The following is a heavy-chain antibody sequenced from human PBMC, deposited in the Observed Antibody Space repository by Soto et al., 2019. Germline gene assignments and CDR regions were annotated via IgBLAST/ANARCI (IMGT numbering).Heavy chain of an antibody. V-gene: IGHV3-30*09. CDR1: GFTFSPYA. CDR2: ISYDGNNK. Sequence: QVQLVESGGGVVQPGRSLRLSCAASGFTFSPYAMHWVRQAPGKGLEWVAVISYDGNNKNYADSAKGRLAISRDNSRNTLYLQMNSLRAEDTAVYYCARARLDTPALDYWGQGTLVTVSS. CDR3: ARARLDTPALDY. D-gene: IGHD2-2*01. J-gene: IGHJ4*02.